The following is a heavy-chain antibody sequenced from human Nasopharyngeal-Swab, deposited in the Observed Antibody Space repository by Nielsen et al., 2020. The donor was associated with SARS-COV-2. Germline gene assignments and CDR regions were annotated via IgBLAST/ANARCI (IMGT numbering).Heavy chain of an antibody. D-gene: IGHD6-19*01. CDR2: TSWNSGST. CDR3: AKDIKRGIAVAGNFDY. J-gene: IGHJ4*02. CDR1: GFTFDDYA. Sequence: SLKISCAASGFTFDDYAMHWVRQAPGKGLEWVSGTSWNSGSTGYADSVKGRFTISRDNAKNSLYLQMNSLRAEDTALYYCAKDIKRGIAVAGNFDYWGQGTLVTVSS. V-gene: IGHV3-9*01.